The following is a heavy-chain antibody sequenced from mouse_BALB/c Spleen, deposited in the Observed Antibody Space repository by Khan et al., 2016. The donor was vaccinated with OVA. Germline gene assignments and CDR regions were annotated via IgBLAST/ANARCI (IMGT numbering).Heavy chain of an antibody. V-gene: IGHV1-77*01. D-gene: IGHD1-2*01. Sequence: QVQLQQSGAELARPGASVKLSCKASGSTFTDFYIHWVQQRTGQGLEWIGEIYPGSGDPFYNETFKDKATLTADKSSNTAYMQLISLTSEASAVYFCARRNYFGYTFAYWGQGTLVTVSA. CDR1: GSTFTDFY. CDR3: ARRNYFGYTFAY. J-gene: IGHJ3*01. CDR2: IYPGSGDP.